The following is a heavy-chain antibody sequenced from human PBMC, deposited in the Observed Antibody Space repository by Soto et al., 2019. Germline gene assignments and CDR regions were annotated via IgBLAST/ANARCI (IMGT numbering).Heavy chain of an antibody. D-gene: IGHD2-21*01. CDR2: IKHRGTT. CDR1: GESLRGYY. CDR3: ARGYPRSILSTSLTTSYWFDS. V-gene: IGHV4-34*04. J-gene: IGHJ5*01. Sequence: QVQLQQWGTGLLKPSETLSLHCAVYGESLRGYYWSWIRQTPAMGLEWIGEIKHRGTTNNDSSLKSRAIISIATSKNQVFLSLNYVTASVTAVYYCARGYPRSILSTSLTTSYWFDSWGQGTLVTVSS.